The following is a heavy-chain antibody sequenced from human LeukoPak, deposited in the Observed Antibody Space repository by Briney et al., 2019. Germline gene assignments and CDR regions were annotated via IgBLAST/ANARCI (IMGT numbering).Heavy chain of an antibody. D-gene: IGHD3-22*01. CDR1: GFTFSSYA. CDR2: TSGSGGST. Sequence: PGGSLRLSCAASGFTFSSYAMSWVRQAPGKGLEWVSATSGSGGSTYYADSVKGRFTISRDNSKNTLYLQMNSLRAEDTAVYYCAKDWYYYDSSGYGALDHWGRGTLVTVSS. V-gene: IGHV3-23*01. J-gene: IGHJ4*02. CDR3: AKDWYYYDSSGYGALDH.